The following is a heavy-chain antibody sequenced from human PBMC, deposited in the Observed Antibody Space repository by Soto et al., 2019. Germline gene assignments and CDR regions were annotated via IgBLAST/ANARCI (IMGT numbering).Heavy chain of an antibody. D-gene: IGHD3-22*01. Sequence: SETLSLTCAVSGYSISSGYYWGWIRQPPGKGLEWIGSIYHSGSTYYNPSLKSRVTISVDTSKNQFSLKLSSVTAADTAVYYCARDPYYDSSAPGDVWGQGTTVT. CDR3: ARDPYYDSSAPGDV. J-gene: IGHJ6*02. V-gene: IGHV4-38-2*02. CDR2: IYHSGST. CDR1: GYSISSGYY.